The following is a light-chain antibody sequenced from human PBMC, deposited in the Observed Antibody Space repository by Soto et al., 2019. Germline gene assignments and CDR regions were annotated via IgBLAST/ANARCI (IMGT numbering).Light chain of an antibody. V-gene: IGKV1-6*01. CDR3: LQYDNFPLT. CDR2: AAS. Sequence: IQMNLSVAALSAYIEDRVTITCRASQGIRNDLGWYQQKPGKAPKLLIYAASRLQSGVPSRFSGSGSGTDFTLTISSLQPEDFATYYCLQYDNFPLTFGGGTKVDI. CDR1: QGIRND. J-gene: IGKJ4*01.